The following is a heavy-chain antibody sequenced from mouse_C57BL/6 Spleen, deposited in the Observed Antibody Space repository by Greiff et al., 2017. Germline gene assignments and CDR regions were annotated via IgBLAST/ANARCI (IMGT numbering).Heavy chain of an antibody. D-gene: IGHD1-3*01. Sequence: EVQLQQSGPVLVKPGASVKMSCKASGYTITDYYMHWVKQSHGKSLEWIGVINPYNGGTSYNPKFKGKATLTVDKSSSTAYLELNSLTSEDAAVYYCARGDISNDFDYWGQGTTLTVSS. CDR1: GYTITDYY. J-gene: IGHJ2*01. CDR3: ARGDISNDFDY. V-gene: IGHV1-19*01. CDR2: INPYNGGT.